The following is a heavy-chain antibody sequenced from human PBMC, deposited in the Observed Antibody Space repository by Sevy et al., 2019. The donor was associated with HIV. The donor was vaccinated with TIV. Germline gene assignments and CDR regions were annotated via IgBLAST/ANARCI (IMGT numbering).Heavy chain of an antibody. CDR3: ARGGSNHDYVWGSYRFDY. Sequence: SETLSLTCTVSGGSMRSYYWSWIRQPPGKGLEWIGYINCSGSTNYNPSLKSRVTISVDTSKNQFSLKLSSVTAADTAVYYCARGGSNHDYVWGSYRFDYWGQGTLVTVSS. V-gene: IGHV4-59*13. D-gene: IGHD3-16*02. CDR2: INCSGST. J-gene: IGHJ4*02. CDR1: GGSMRSYY.